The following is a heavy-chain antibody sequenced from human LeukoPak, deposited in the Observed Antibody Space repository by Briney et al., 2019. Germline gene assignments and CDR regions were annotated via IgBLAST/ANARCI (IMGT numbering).Heavy chain of an antibody. CDR2: IYYSGST. V-gene: IGHV4-39*07. J-gene: IGHJ4*02. CDR3: ARDGSMVRGVTAWY. D-gene: IGHD3-10*01. Sequence: SETLSLTCTVSGGSISSSSYYWGWIRQPPGKGLEWIGSIYYSGSTYYNPSPKSRVTISVDTSKNQFSLKLSSVTAADTAVYYCARDGSMVRGVTAWYWGQGTLVTVSS. CDR1: GGSISSSSYY.